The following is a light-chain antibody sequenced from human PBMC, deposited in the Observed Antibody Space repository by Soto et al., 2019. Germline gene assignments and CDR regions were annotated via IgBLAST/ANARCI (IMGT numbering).Light chain of an antibody. CDR2: DAS. J-gene: IGKJ1*01. CDR3: QQYGSSPWT. V-gene: IGKV1-5*01. Sequence: DIQMTQSPSTLSTSIGDRVTITCRASQSISDSLAWYQQKPGKAPFLLISDASNLERGVPSRFSGSGSGTDFTLTISRLEPEDFAVYYCQQYGSSPWTFGQGTKVDI. CDR1: QSISDS.